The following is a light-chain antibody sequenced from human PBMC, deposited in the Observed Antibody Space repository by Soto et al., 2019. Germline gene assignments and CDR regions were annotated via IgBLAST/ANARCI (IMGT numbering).Light chain of an antibody. CDR1: SGHSSYI. CDR2: LEASGGY. V-gene: IGLV4-60*02. J-gene: IGLJ3*02. Sequence: QLVLTQSSSASASLGSSVKLTCTLSSGHSSYIIAWHQQQPGKAPRYLMKLEASGGYDKGSGVPDRFSGSSSGADRYLTISNLQFEDEADYFCETWDTNTWVFGGGIKVTVL. CDR3: ETWDTNTWV.